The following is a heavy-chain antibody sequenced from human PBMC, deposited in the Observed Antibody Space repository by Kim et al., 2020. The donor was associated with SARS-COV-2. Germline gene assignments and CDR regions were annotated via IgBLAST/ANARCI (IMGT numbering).Heavy chain of an antibody. J-gene: IGHJ3*02. D-gene: IGHD2-21*02. Sequence: IDYTAPVKGRFTISRDDSTDTLDLQMKNLKNEDTGVYYCTASTVTGGFDIWGQGTMVTVSS. CDR2: I. CDR3: TASTVTGGFDI. V-gene: IGHV3-15*01.